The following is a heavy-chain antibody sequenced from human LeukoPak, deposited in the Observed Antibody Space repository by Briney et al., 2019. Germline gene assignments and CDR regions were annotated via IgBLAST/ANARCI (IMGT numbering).Heavy chain of an antibody. V-gene: IGHV4-39*01. Sequence: SETLSLTCTVSGGSISSSRYYWGWIRQPPGKGLEWIGSIYYSGSTYYNPSLKSRVTISVDTSKNQFSLKLSSVTAADTAVYYCARQYSGYDWESIDYWGQGTLVTVSS. CDR2: IYYSGST. J-gene: IGHJ4*02. CDR1: GGSISSSRYY. D-gene: IGHD5-12*01. CDR3: ARQYSGYDWESIDY.